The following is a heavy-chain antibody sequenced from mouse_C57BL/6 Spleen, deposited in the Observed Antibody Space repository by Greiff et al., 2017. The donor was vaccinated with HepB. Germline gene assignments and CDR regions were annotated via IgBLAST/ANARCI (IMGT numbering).Heavy chain of an antibody. CDR2: ISYDGSN. V-gene: IGHV3-6*01. CDR3: ARERIGNYVAWFAY. J-gene: IGHJ3*01. CDR1: GYSITSGYY. D-gene: IGHD2-1*01. Sequence: DVKLQESGPGLVKPSQSLSLTCSVPGYSITSGYYWNWIRQFPGNKLEWMGYISYDGSNNYNPSLKNRISITRDTSKNQFFLKLNSVTTEDTATYYCARERIGNYVAWFAYWGQGTLVTVSA.